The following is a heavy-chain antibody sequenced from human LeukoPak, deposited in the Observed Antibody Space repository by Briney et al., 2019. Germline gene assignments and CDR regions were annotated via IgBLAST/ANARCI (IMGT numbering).Heavy chain of an antibody. Sequence: GGTLRLSCAASGFTFRNYGMHWVRQAPGKGLEWVAVISYDGSHKYYADSVKGRFTISRDNYNNTLYLQMNSLRAEDTALYYCAKDGVGDTTGGFDYWGQGTLVTVSS. D-gene: IGHD1-26*01. CDR3: AKDGVGDTTGGFDY. CDR1: GFTFRNYG. V-gene: IGHV3-30*18. CDR2: ISYDGSHK. J-gene: IGHJ4*02.